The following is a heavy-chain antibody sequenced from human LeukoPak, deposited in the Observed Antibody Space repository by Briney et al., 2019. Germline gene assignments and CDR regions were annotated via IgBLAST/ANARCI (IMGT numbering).Heavy chain of an antibody. D-gene: IGHD6-13*01. V-gene: IGHV3-73*01. CDR1: GFTFSGSA. CDR2: IRSKANSYAT. J-gene: IGHJ6*04. Sequence: PGGSLRLSCAASGFTFSGSAMHWVRQASGKRLEWVGRIRSKANSYATAYAASVKGRFTISRDDSKNTAYLQMNSLKTEDAAVYYCTRGAAAGYTIYGMDVWGKGTTVTVSS. CDR3: TRGAAAGYTIYGMDV.